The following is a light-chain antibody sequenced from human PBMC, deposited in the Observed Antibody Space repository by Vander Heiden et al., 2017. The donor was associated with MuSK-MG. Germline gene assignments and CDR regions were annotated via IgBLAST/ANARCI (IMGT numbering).Light chain of an antibody. J-gene: IGKJ1*01. Sequence: DIEMTQCPSTLSASVGDRVTMPCRACQSISSWLAWYKQKPGKAPKLLIYDASSLESWVPSRLSGSGYGKEFTLTISSRQPDDFASYYCQQNYCYSPKTFGQGTKLEIK. CDR3: QQNYCYSPKT. CDR1: QSISSW. V-gene: IGKV1-5*01. CDR2: DAS.